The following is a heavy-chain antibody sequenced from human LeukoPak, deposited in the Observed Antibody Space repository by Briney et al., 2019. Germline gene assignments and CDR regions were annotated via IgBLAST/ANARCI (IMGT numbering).Heavy chain of an antibody. V-gene: IGHV1-69*02. CDR1: GGTFSSYT. Sequence: ASVKVSCKASGGTFSSYTISWVRRAPGQGLEWMGRIIPILGIANYAQKFQGRVTITADKSTSTAYMELSSLRSEDTAVYYCASGVEDGYGNWFDPWGQGTLVTVSS. D-gene: IGHD5-24*01. J-gene: IGHJ5*02. CDR3: ASGVEDGYGNWFDP. CDR2: IIPILGIA.